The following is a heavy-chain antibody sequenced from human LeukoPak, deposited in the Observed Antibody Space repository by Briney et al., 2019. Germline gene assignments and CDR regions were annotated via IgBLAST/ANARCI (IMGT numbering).Heavy chain of an antibody. CDR2: INHSGST. Sequence: SETLSLTCAVYGGSFSGYYWSWIRQPPGKGLEWIGEINHSGSTNYNPSLKSRVAISVDTSKNQFSLKLSSVTAADTAVYYCARWYYDFWSGYRDAFDIWGQGTMVTVSS. CDR1: GGSFSGYY. CDR3: ARWYYDFWSGYRDAFDI. D-gene: IGHD3-3*01. J-gene: IGHJ3*02. V-gene: IGHV4-34*01.